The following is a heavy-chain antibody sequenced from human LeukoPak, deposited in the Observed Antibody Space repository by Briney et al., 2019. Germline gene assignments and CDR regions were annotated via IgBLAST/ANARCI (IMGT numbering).Heavy chain of an antibody. V-gene: IGHV3-21*01. D-gene: IGHD3-22*01. CDR1: GFTFRNYN. Sequence: GGSLRLSCSASGFTFRNYNMNWVRQSPGKGLEYVSSISSSGSHIYYADSVKGRFTTSRDNAKNSLYLQMNSLRAEDTAVYYCARVLGGYYYDSHRWGQGTLVTVSS. CDR3: ARVLGGYYYDSHR. CDR2: ISSSGSHI. J-gene: IGHJ4*02.